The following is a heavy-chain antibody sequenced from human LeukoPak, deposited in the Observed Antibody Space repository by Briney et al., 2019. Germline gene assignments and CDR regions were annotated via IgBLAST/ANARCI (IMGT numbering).Heavy chain of an antibody. D-gene: IGHD3-10*01. CDR3: AREKRHYSPSGTYNTRAGLDY. Sequence: GGSLRLSCAASGFTFSSYNMNWVRQAPGKGLEWVSSIRSSTSYIYYADSVKGRFTISRDNAKNSLYLQMNSLRAEDTAVYYCAREKRHYSPSGTYNTRAGLDYWGQGTLVTVSS. CDR1: GFTFSSYN. CDR2: IRSSTSYI. J-gene: IGHJ4*02. V-gene: IGHV3-21*01.